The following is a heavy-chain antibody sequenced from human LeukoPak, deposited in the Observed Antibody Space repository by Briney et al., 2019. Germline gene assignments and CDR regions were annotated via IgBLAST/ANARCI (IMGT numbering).Heavy chain of an antibody. CDR1: GGSFSSSTYY. J-gene: IGHJ4*02. CDR2: IYYSGST. D-gene: IGHD6-13*01. CDR3: TIGPSVYSSTWCD. V-gene: IGHV4-39*01. Sequence: PSETLSLTCTVFGGSFSSSTYYWGWIRQPPGKGLEWFGSIYYSGSTYYNPSIKSRVSISVDTSEHQFSLKLSSVTSAETSLSFGTIGPSVYSSTWCDWGQGMPVT.